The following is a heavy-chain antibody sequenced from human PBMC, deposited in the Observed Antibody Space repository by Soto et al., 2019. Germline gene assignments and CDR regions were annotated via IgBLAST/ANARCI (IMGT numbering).Heavy chain of an antibody. Sequence: PGGSLRLSCAASGFTCSSYGMHWVRQAPGKGLEWVAVISYDGSNKYYADSVKGRFTISRDNSKNTLYLQMNSLRAEDTAVYYCHFFWSGYNHFDYWGQGTLVTVSS. CDR1: GFTCSSYG. D-gene: IGHD3-3*01. CDR2: ISYDGSNK. J-gene: IGHJ4*02. V-gene: IGHV3-30*03. CDR3: HFFWSGYNHFDY.